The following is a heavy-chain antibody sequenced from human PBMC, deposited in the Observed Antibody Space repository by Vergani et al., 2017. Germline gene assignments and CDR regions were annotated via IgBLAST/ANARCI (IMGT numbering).Heavy chain of an antibody. D-gene: IGHD6-19*01. Sequence: QLQLQESGPGLVKPSATLSLTCSVSGASIRSSNYYWGWIRQPPGKGLEWIASIYYSGSTYYNPSLKSRVTISVDTSTNQFSLKLSSVTAADPAVYFCARHSTVEWLVKLGWIDPWGQGSLVTVSS. CDR1: GASIRSSNYY. CDR2: IYYSGST. V-gene: IGHV4-39*01. CDR3: ARHSTVEWLVKLGWIDP. J-gene: IGHJ5*02.